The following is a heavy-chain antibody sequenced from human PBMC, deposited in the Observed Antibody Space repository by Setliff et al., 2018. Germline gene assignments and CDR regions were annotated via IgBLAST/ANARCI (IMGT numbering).Heavy chain of an antibody. Sequence: GGSLRLSCVASGFSFSDYSMNWVRQAPGKGLEWVSYISSSSSTIYYADSVKGRFTISRDNAKNSLYLQMSDLRAEDTAVYYCAKDFWSGYVSYLDPWGQGTLVTVSS. CDR3: AKDFWSGYVSYLDP. V-gene: IGHV3-48*01. CDR1: GFSFSDYS. CDR2: ISSSSSTI. D-gene: IGHD3-3*01. J-gene: IGHJ5*02.